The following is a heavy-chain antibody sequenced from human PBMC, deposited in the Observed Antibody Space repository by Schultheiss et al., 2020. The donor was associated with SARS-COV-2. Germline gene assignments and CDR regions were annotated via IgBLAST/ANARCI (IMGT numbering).Heavy chain of an antibody. V-gene: IGHV3-15*01. Sequence: GESLKISCAASGFTFSSYGMHWVRQAPGKGLEWVGRIKSKTDGGTTDYAAPVKGRFTISRDDSKNTLYLQMNSLKTEDTAVYYCTTAVAGRVDYYFDYWGQGTLVTVSS. CDR2: IKSKTDGGTT. CDR1: GFTFSSYG. CDR3: TTAVAGRVDYYFDY. J-gene: IGHJ4*02. D-gene: IGHD6-19*01.